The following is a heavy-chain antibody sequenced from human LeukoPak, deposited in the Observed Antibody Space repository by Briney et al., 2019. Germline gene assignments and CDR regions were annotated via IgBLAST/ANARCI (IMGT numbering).Heavy chain of an antibody. V-gene: IGHV4-34*01. CDR2: INHSGST. CDR3: ARAPRRYYYDSSGPLYYFDY. D-gene: IGHD3-22*01. Sequence: SETLSLTCAVYGGSFSGYYWSWIRQPPGKGLEWIGEINHSGSTNYNPSLKSRVTISVDTSKNQFSLKLSSVTAADTAVYYCARAPRRYYYDSSGPLYYFDYWGQGTLVTVSS. J-gene: IGHJ4*02. CDR1: GGSFSGYY.